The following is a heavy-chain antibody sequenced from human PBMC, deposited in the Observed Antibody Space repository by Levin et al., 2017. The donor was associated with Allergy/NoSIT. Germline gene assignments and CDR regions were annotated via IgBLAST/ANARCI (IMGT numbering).Heavy chain of an antibody. D-gene: IGHD6-13*01. CDR2: IKSKTDGGTT. CDR1: GFTFSNAW. Sequence: GGSLRLSCAASGFTFSNAWMSWVRQAPGQGLEWVGRIKSKTDGGTTDYAAPVKGRFTISRDDSKNTLYLQMNSLKTEDTAVYYCTTVRASYGSSWKLGEHPYNWFDPWGQGTLVTVSS. V-gene: IGHV3-15*01. J-gene: IGHJ5*02. CDR3: TTVRASYGSSWKLGEHPYNWFDP.